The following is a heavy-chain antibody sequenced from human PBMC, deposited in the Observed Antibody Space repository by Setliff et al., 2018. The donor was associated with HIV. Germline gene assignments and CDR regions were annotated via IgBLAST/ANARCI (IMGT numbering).Heavy chain of an antibody. J-gene: IGHJ4*02. CDR1: GGSGSSADYY. CDR2: IHYSGTT. CDR3: ARSPRSCTTGVCSPYFDS. D-gene: IGHD2-8*01. Sequence: SETLSLTCTVSGGSGSSADYYWAWIRQHPGRGLEWIGYIHYSGTTYYNPSLESRVTISVDTSNNQFSLNLHSVTAADTALYYCARSPRSCTTGVCSPYFDSWGQGTLVTVSS. V-gene: IGHV4-31*03.